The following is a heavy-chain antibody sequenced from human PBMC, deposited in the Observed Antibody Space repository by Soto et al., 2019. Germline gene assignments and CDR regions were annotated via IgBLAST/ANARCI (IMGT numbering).Heavy chain of an antibody. Sequence: QVQLQESGPGLVKPSETLSLTCTVSGDSIKHYYWNWIRQPPGKGLEWLGYIYYSGATNYKPSLQSRVTISKSQFSLKLTSVTAADTAVYYCVRGETKAHFDSWGQGSLVTVSS. V-gene: IGHV4-59*01. CDR2: IYYSGAT. J-gene: IGHJ4*02. CDR1: GDSIKHYY. CDR3: VRGETKAHFDS. D-gene: IGHD3-16*01.